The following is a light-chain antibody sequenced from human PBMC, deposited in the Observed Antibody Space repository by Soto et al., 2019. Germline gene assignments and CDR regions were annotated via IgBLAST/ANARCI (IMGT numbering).Light chain of an antibody. CDR2: DVS. V-gene: IGLV2-14*03. Sequence: QSALTQPASVSGSPGQSITISCTGTNSDVGGCNCVSWYQQHPGKAPKFMIYDVSDRPSGVSNRFSGSKSGNTASLTISGLQAEDEADYYCSSYTSSSTVVFGGGTKLTVL. CDR3: SSYTSSSTVV. CDR1: NSDVGGCNC. J-gene: IGLJ2*01.